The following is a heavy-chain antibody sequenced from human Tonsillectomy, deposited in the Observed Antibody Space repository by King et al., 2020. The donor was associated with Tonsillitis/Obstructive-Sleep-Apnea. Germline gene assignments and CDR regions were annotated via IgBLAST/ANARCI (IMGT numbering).Heavy chain of an antibody. D-gene: IGHD3-10*01. Sequence: QLVQSGAGVKKPGESLTISCKGSGYSFTSYLIGWVRQMAGKGLGWMGSIYLGDSNTKYIPSFQGQVNVSADKSIRTAYLQWSSLKASDTAMYYCAGFYASGSYSIMDVWGKGTTITVSS. CDR1: GYSFTSYL. J-gene: IGHJ6*03. V-gene: IGHV5-51*01. CDR2: IYLGDSNT. CDR3: AGFYASGSYSIMDV.